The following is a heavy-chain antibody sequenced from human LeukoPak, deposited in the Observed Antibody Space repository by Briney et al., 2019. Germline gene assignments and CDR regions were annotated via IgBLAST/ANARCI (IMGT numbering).Heavy chain of an antibody. Sequence: PGGSLRLSCAASGFTFSNAWMSWVRQAPGKGLEWVGRIKSKTDGGTTDYAAPVKGRFTISRDDSKNTLYLQMNSLKTEDTAVYYCTTDARRLQIAFDIWGQGTMVTVSS. CDR2: IKSKTDGGTT. CDR3: TTDARRLQIAFDI. CDR1: GFTFSNAW. V-gene: IGHV3-15*01. J-gene: IGHJ3*02. D-gene: IGHD4-17*01.